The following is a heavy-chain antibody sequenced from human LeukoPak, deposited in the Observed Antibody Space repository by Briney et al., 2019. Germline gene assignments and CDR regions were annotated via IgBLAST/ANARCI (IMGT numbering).Heavy chain of an antibody. CDR3: AKHMVRGVIKPLYFDY. D-gene: IGHD3-10*01. J-gene: IGHJ4*02. CDR1: GFTFSSYA. Sequence: GGSLRLSCAASGFTFSSYAMSWVRQAPGKGLEWVSAISGSGGSTYYADSVKGRFTISRDNSKNTLYLQMNSLRAEDTAVYYCAKHMVRGVIKPLYFDYGGQGTLVTVSS. CDR2: ISGSGGST. V-gene: IGHV3-23*01.